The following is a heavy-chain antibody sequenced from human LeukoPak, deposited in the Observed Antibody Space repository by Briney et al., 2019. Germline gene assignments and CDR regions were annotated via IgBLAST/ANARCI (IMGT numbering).Heavy chain of an antibody. CDR3: ARQCSEGYYDSSGYYYYFDY. V-gene: IGHV4-39*01. Sequence: SETLCLTCTVSGGSISSGSYYWGWIRQPPGKGLEWIGSIYYSGSTYYNPSLKSRVTISVDTSKNQFSLKLSSVTAADTAVYYCARQCSEGYYDSSGYYYYFDYWGQGTLVTVSS. J-gene: IGHJ4*02. D-gene: IGHD3-22*01. CDR2: IYYSGST. CDR1: GGSISSGSYY.